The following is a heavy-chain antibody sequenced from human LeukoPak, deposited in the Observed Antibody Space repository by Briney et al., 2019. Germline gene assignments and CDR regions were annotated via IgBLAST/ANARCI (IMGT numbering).Heavy chain of an antibody. D-gene: IGHD3-22*01. J-gene: IGHJ4*02. CDR2: IQYDGSKK. V-gene: IGHV3-30*02. CDR3: ARDKYYDSSGLFDY. CDR1: GFTFSSNG. Sequence: GGSLRLSCVASGFTFSSNGMHWVRQAPGKGLEWVTFIQYDGSKKYYADSVKGRFTISRDNAKNSLYLQMNSLRAEDTAVYYCARDKYYDSSGLFDYWGQGTLVTVSS.